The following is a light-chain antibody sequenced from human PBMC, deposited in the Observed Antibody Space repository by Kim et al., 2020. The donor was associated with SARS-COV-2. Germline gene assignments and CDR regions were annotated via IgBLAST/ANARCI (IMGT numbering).Light chain of an antibody. CDR2: DVN. J-gene: IGLJ2*01. Sequence: GQSVTISCTGTSSDVGGYNYVSWYQQHPGKAPHLMIYDVNERPSGVPDRFSGSKSSNTASLSISGLQAEDEADYYCCSYAGNYGVVFGGGTQLTVL. CDR3: CSYAGNYGVV. CDR1: SSDVGGYNY. V-gene: IGLV2-11*03.